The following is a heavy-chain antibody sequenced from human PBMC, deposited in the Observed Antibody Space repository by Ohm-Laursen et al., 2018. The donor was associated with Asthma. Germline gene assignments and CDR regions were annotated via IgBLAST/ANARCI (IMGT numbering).Heavy chain of an antibody. CDR3: ARGLRNTFDI. CDR2: INHSGST. Sequence: GTLSLTCAVYGGSFSGYYWSWIRQPPGKGLEWIGEINHSGSTNYNPSLKSRVTISVDTSKNQFSLKLSSVTAADTAVYYCARGLRNTFDIWGQGTMVTVSS. CDR1: GGSFSGYY. D-gene: IGHD4-17*01. V-gene: IGHV4-34*01. J-gene: IGHJ3*02.